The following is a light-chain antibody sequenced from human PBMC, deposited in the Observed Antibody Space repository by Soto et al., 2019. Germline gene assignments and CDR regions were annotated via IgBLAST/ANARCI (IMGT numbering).Light chain of an antibody. CDR1: QNINIW. CDR3: QQYSSYSPIT. CDR2: RAS. V-gene: IGKV1-5*03. Sequence: DIQMTQSPSTLSASVGDRVTITCRASQNINIWLAWYQQKPGKAPKLLIFRASNLESGVPSRFSGSGSGTEFTLTINGLQPDDFATYYCQQYSSYSPITFGQGTRLEIK. J-gene: IGKJ5*01.